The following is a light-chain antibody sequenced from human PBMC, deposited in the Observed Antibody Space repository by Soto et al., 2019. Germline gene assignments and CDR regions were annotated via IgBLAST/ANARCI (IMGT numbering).Light chain of an antibody. Sequence: DIQMTQSPSSLSASVGDRVTITCQASQDISNYLNWYQQKPVKAPKLLIYDASNLETGVPSRFSGSRSGTDVTFIISNLQPEDIATYYCHQYDNLPSITFGQGTRLEIK. CDR1: QDISNY. V-gene: IGKV1-33*01. J-gene: IGKJ5*01. CDR2: DAS. CDR3: HQYDNLPSIT.